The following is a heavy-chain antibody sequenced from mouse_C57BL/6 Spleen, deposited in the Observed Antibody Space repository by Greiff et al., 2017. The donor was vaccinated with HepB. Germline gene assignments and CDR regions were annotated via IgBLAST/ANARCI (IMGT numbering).Heavy chain of an antibody. D-gene: IGHD2-1*01. CDR2: ISYDGSN. CDR3: ARGYYGNYDDY. CDR1: GYSITSGYY. J-gene: IGHJ2*01. V-gene: IGHV3-6*01. Sequence: EVKLEESGPGLVKPSQSLSLTCSVTGYSITSGYYWNWIRQFPGNKLEWMGYISYDGSNNYNPSLKNRISITRDTSKNQFFLKLNSVTTEDTATYYCARGYYGNYDDYWGQGTTLTVSS.